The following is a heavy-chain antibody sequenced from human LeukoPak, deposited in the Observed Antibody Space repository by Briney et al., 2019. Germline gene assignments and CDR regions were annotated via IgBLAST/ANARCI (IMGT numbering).Heavy chain of an antibody. D-gene: IGHD3-3*01. J-gene: IGHJ4*02. CDR2: IYHSGST. CDR3: ARDSVRSTPTR. Sequence: SETLSLTCAVSGYSISSGYYRGWIRQPPGKGLEWIGSIYHSGSTYYNPSLKSRVTMSVDTSKNQFSLKLSSVTAADTAVYYCARDSVRSTPTRWGQGTLVTVSS. V-gene: IGHV4-38-2*02. CDR1: GYSISSGYY.